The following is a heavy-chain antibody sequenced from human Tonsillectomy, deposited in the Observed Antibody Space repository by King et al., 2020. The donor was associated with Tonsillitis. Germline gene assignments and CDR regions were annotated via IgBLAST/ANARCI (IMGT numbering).Heavy chain of an antibody. CDR1: GFTFDDYA. D-gene: IGHD3-10*02. Sequence: VQLVESGGGLVQPGRSLRLSCGASGFTFDDYAMHWVRQAPGKGLEWVSGITWSSGLIGYADSVKGRFIISRDNAKNSRYLQMNSMRDEDTALYYCARGPLNGHYVGYFDYWGQGALVTVSS. CDR2: ITWSSGLI. J-gene: IGHJ4*02. CDR3: ARGPLNGHYVGYFDY. V-gene: IGHV3-9*01.